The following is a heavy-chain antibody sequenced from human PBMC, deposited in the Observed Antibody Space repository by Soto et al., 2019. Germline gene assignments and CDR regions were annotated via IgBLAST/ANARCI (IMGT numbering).Heavy chain of an antibody. J-gene: IGHJ1*01. V-gene: IGHV1-3*01. Sequence: ASVKVSCKASGFSFIDYSILWVREAPGQSLEWLGWINAGNGNTKYSHKFQDRVTITSDTSATTTFMELRSLRSEDTAVFYCARSAKKTWLPDFWGQGTLVTVSS. CDR3: ARSAKKTWLPDF. D-gene: IGHD5-12*01. CDR1: GFSFIDYS. CDR2: INAGNGNT.